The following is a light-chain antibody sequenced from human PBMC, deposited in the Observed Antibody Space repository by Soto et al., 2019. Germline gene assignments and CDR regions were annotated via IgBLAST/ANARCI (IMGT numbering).Light chain of an antibody. Sequence: EIVLTQSPGTLPLSPGERATLSCRASLSVATNYLAWYQQKPGQAPRLLIYAASGRATGIPDRFSGSGSGTDFTLTISRLEPEDFAEYYCQQYGSAPWTFGQGTKVEIK. CDR2: AAS. CDR3: QQYGSAPWT. V-gene: IGKV3-20*01. CDR1: LSVATNY. J-gene: IGKJ1*01.